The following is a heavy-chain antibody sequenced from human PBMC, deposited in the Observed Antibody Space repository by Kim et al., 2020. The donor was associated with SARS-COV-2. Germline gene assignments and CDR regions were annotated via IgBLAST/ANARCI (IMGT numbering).Heavy chain of an antibody. V-gene: IGHV3-33*01. D-gene: IGHD1-26*01. J-gene: IGHJ4*02. CDR3: ARDPRDGYYFFDH. Sequence: YAGSVKGRFSISRDNSKNTVWLQMSSLRAEDMAVYYCARDPRDGYYFFDHWGQGTLVTVSS.